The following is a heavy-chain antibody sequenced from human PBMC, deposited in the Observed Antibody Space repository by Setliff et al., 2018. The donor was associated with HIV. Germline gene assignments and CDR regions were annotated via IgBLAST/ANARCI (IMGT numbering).Heavy chain of an antibody. V-gene: IGHV3-23*01. CDR3: ARDRVAAAGEAYYYYYMDV. CDR1: GCRFRDSA. D-gene: IGHD6-13*01. J-gene: IGHJ6*03. CDR2: ISGSGATT. Sequence: PGGSLRLSCAASGCRFRDSAMSWVRKAPGKGLEWVSGISGSGATTSYADSVKGRFTVSRDNSKNTLYLQMNSLRAEDTAVYYCARDRVAAAGEAYYYYYMDVWGKGTTVTGSS.